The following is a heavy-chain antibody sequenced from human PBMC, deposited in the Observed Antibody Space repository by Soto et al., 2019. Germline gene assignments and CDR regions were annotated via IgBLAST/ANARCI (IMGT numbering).Heavy chain of an antibody. J-gene: IGHJ4*02. D-gene: IGHD1-1*01. CDR2: ISGSGGST. Sequence: EVQLLESGGGLVQPGGSLRLSCAASGFTFSSYAMSWVRQAPGKGLEWVSAISGSGGSTYYADSVKGRFTISRDNXKNTLYLQMNSLRAEDTAVYYCAKDLLAGTTGFDYWGQGTLVTVSS. CDR3: AKDLLAGTTGFDY. V-gene: IGHV3-23*01. CDR1: GFTFSSYA.